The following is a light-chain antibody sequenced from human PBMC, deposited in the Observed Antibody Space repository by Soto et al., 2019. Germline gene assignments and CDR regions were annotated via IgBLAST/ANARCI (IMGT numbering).Light chain of an antibody. CDR3: QQYGSSPPWT. CDR2: GAS. CDR1: HSISSTY. Sequence: EIVLTQSPDTLSLSPGERATLSCRASHSISSTYLAWYQQKPGQAPRLLIYGASSRATGIPDRFSGSGSGTDFTLTISRLEPEDFAVYYCQQYGSSPPWTFGQGTKVEIK. V-gene: IGKV3-20*01. J-gene: IGKJ1*01.